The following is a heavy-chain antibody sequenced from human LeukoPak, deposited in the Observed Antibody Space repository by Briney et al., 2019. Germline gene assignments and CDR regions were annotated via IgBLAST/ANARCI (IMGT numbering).Heavy chain of an antibody. CDR1: GYTFTGYY. D-gene: IGHD3-9*01. CDR3: ARDLGYFDWLLSSMDV. CDR2: INPNSGGT. V-gene: IGHV1-2*02. Sequence: ASVKVSCKASGYTFTGYYMHWVRQAPGQGLEWMGWINPNSGGTNYAQKFQGRVTMTRDTSISTAYMELSRLRSDDTAVYYCARDLGYFDWLLSSMDVWGQGTTDTVSS. J-gene: IGHJ6*02.